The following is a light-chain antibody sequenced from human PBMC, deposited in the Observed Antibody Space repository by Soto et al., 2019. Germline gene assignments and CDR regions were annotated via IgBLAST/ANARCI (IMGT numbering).Light chain of an antibody. J-gene: IGKJ1*01. CDR1: QSVLHTSNNKNY. CDR2: WAS. CDR3: QQYYSAPWT. V-gene: IGKV4-1*01. Sequence: DIVMTQSPDSLPVSLGERATINCKSGQSVLHTSNNKNYLAWFQQKPGQPPRLLIYWASTRGSGVPDRFSGSGSGSDFTLTISSLQAEDVAVYSCQQYYSAPWTFGQGTRVEIK.